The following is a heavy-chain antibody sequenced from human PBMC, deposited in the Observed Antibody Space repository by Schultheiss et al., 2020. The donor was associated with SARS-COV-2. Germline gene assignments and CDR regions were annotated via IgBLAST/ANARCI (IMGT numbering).Heavy chain of an antibody. Sequence: GGSLRLSCAASGFTFSSYGMHWVRQAPGKGLEWVSAISGSGGSTYYADSVKGRFTISRDNAKNSLYLQMNSLRAEDTAVYYCARTRDYYYYYMDVWGKGTTVTVSS. V-gene: IGHV3-21*01. CDR2: ISGSGGST. CDR1: GFTFSSYG. CDR3: ARTRDYYYYYMDV. J-gene: IGHJ6*03.